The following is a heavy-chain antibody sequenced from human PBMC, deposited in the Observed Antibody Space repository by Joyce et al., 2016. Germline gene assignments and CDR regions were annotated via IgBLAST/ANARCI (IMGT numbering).Heavy chain of an antibody. J-gene: IGHJ4*02. D-gene: IGHD5-12*01. CDR2: IWYDGSEK. CDR1: GFTFNTYA. V-gene: IGHV3-33*01. Sequence: QVQLVESGGGVVQPGRPLRLSCAASGFTFNTYAMHGVRQAPGKGLEWVALIWYDGSEKKYADAVKGRFTISRDNSKNTLSLQMNSLRVEDTAVYYCARDEGYGTNPGSNFDTWGQGTLVTVSS. CDR3: ARDEGYGTNPGSNFDT.